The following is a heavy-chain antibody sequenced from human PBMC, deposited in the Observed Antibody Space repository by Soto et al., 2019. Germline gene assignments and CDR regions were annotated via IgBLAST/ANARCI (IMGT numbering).Heavy chain of an antibody. CDR2: IYPGDSDT. J-gene: IGHJ4*02. CDR3: ARRSYYYDSSGYYYYFDY. Sequence: GESLKISFKGSGYSFTSYWIGWVRQIPVKGLEWMGIIYPGDSDTRYSPSFQGQVTISADKSISTAYLQWSSLKASDTAMYYCARRSYYYDSSGYYYYFDYWGQGTLVTVSS. V-gene: IGHV5-51*01. CDR1: GYSFTSYW. D-gene: IGHD3-22*01.